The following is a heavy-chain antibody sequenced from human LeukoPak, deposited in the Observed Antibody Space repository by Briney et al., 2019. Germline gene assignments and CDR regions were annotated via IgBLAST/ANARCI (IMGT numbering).Heavy chain of an antibody. CDR3: ARKGSQLSCPQKNNLFDP. CDR1: GGSFSGYY. J-gene: IGHJ5*02. Sequence: PSETLSLTCAVYGGSFSGYYCSWIRHPPGKGLEWSGEINHSGSTNYNPSLKSRVTISVHTSKNQISLKLSSVTAADTAVHCCARKGSQLSCPQKNNLFDPGGQGTLVTVSS. V-gene: IGHV4-34*01. CDR2: INHSGST. D-gene: IGHD5-18*01.